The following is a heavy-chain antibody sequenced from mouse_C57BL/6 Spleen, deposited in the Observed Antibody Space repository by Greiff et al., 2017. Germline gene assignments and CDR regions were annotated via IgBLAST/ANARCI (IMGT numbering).Heavy chain of an antibody. Sequence: QVQLQQPGAELVRPGTSVKLSCKASGYTFTSYWMHWVKQRPGQGLEWIGVIDPSDSYTNYNQKFKGKATLTVDTSSSTAYMQLSSLTSEDSAVYDCARDYGSYWGQGTSVTVSS. CDR2: IDPSDSYT. CDR1: GYTFTSYW. V-gene: IGHV1-59*01. J-gene: IGHJ4*01. D-gene: IGHD2-1*01. CDR3: ARDYGSY.